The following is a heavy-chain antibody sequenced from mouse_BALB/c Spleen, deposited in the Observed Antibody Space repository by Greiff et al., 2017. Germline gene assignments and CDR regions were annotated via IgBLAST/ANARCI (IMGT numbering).Heavy chain of an antibody. CDR3: TRWGAIYYGNSYWYFDV. D-gene: IGHD2-1*01. CDR1: GYSFTSYW. J-gene: IGHJ1*01. CDR2: IYPGNSDT. V-gene: IGHV1-5*01. Sequence: EVQLQQSGTVLARPGASVKMSCKASGYSFTSYWMHWVKQRPGQGLEWIGAIYPGNSDTSYNQKFKGKAKLTAVTSASTAYMELSSLTNEDSAVYYCTRWGAIYYGNSYWYFDVWGAGTTVTVSS.